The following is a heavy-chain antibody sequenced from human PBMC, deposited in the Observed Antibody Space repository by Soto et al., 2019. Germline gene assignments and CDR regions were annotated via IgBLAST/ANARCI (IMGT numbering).Heavy chain of an antibody. CDR2: INSDGSST. Sequence: GGSLRLSCAASGFTFSSYWMHWVRQAPGKGLVWVSRINSDGSSTSYADSVKGRFTISRDNAKNTLYLQMNSLRAEDTAVYYCARDNLGFGELSKYYGMDVWGQGTTVTVSS. D-gene: IGHD3-10*01. J-gene: IGHJ6*02. V-gene: IGHV3-74*01. CDR1: GFTFSSYW. CDR3: ARDNLGFGELSKYYGMDV.